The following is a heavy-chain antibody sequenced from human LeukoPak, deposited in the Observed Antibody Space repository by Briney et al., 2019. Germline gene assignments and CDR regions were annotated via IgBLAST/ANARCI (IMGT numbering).Heavy chain of an antibody. Sequence: PSETLSLTCTVSGGSISSSSYYWGWIRQPPGKGLEWIGSIYYSGSTYYNPSLKSRVTISVDTSKNQFSLKLSSVTAADTAVYYCASDPVVVAATPFGAFDIWGQGTMVTVSS. J-gene: IGHJ3*02. CDR3: ASDPVVVAATPFGAFDI. V-gene: IGHV4-39*01. CDR2: IYYSGST. CDR1: GGSISSSSYY. D-gene: IGHD2-15*01.